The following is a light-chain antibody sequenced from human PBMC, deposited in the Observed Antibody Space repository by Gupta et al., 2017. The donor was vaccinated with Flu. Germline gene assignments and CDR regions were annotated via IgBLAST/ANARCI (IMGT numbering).Light chain of an antibody. Sequence: QPVLTQPPSASGTPGQRVTISCSGSSSNIGGNTVNWYQQHPGTAPKLLIYSNNQRPSGVPDRFSGSKSGTSASLAISGLQSEDEADDDGAAWDDSLSGRVFGGGTKLTGL. V-gene: IGLV1-44*01. CDR3: AAWDDSLSGRV. CDR2: SNN. J-gene: IGLJ2*01. CDR1: SSNIGGNT.